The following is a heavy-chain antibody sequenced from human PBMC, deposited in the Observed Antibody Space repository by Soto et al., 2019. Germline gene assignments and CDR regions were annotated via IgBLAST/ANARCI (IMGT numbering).Heavy chain of an antibody. V-gene: IGHV3-30*18. CDR3: AKDRMWAGVLGDFDY. CDR2: IIYDGRTR. Sequence: QVQLVESGGGVVQPGRSLRLSCAASGFTFSSYGMHWVRQAPGKGLEWVAVIIYDGRTRYYADSVKGRFTISRDNSKRTLYRQMNSPRAEETAVYYFAKDRMWAGVLGDFDYGAQGGLFTASS. J-gene: IGHJ4*02. CDR1: GFTFSSYG. D-gene: IGHD3-10*01.